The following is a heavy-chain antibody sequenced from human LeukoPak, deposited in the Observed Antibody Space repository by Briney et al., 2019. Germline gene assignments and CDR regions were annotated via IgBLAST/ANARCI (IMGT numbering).Heavy chain of an antibody. CDR1: GYSFTSYW. Sequence: GESLKISCKGSGYSFTSYWIGWVRQMPGKGLEWMGIIYPGDSDTRYSPSFQGQVTISADKSISTAYLQWSRLKASDTAMYYCARLWYSSSWGHWVDLWGQGTLVTVSS. V-gene: IGHV5-51*01. CDR3: ARLWYSSSWGHWVDL. J-gene: IGHJ5*02. D-gene: IGHD6-13*01. CDR2: IYPGDSDT.